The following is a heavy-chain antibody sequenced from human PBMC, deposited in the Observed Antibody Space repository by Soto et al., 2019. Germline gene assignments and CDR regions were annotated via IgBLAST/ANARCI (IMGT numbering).Heavy chain of an antibody. CDR1: GFTFSSYA. V-gene: IGHV3-30-3*01. J-gene: IGHJ4*02. CDR3: ARGGRWLQGNDY. Sequence: QVQLVESGGGVVQPGRSLRLSCAASGFTFSSYAMHWVRQAPGKGLEWVAVISYDGGDKYYADSVKGRFTISRDHSKNTLYLQMNSLRTEDTAVYYFARGGRWLQGNDYWGQGTLVTVSS. CDR2: ISYDGGDK. D-gene: IGHD3-16*01.